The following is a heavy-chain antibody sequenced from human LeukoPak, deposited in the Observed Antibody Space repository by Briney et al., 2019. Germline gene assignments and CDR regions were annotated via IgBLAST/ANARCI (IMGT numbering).Heavy chain of an antibody. CDR3: AREVDCSSTSCYWGMDV. CDR2: ISYDGSNK. J-gene: IGHJ6*04. D-gene: IGHD2-2*01. V-gene: IGHV3-30*04. Sequence: GRSLRLSCAASGFTFSSYAMHWVRQAPGKGLEWVAVISYDGSNKYYADSVKGRFTISRDNSKNTLYLQTNSLRAEDTAVYYCAREVDCSSTSCYWGMDVWGKGTTVTVSS. CDR1: GFTFSSYA.